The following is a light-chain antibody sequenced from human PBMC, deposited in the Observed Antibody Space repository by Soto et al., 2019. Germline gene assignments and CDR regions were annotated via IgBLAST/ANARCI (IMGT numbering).Light chain of an antibody. CDR3: QQYYSTPPT. CDR2: WAS. V-gene: IGKV4-1*01. J-gene: IGKJ4*01. CDR1: KSLFYTSNIKNF. Sequence: DIEMTQSPDSLAVSLGERATIYCKSSKSLFYTSNIKNFLGRFQQKPGQPLKLLIYWASTRESGVPARFSGSGSGTDFTITISSLQAEDVAVYYCQQYYSTPPTFGGGTKVEIK.